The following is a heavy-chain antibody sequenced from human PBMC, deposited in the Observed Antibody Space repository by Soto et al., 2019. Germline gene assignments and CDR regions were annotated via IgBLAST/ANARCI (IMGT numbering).Heavy chain of an antibody. V-gene: IGHV4-31*03. CDR2: IYYSGST. Sequence: QVQLQESGPGLVKPSQTLSLTCTVSGGSISSGGYYWSWIRQHPGKGLEWIGYIYYSGSTYYNPSPKRRVTLSVDTSKIQFSLKLSSVTAADTAVYYCARGEVGYCSSTSCYAVDYWGQGTLVTVSS. CDR1: GGSISSGGYY. J-gene: IGHJ4*02. D-gene: IGHD2-2*01. CDR3: ARGEVGYCSSTSCYAVDY.